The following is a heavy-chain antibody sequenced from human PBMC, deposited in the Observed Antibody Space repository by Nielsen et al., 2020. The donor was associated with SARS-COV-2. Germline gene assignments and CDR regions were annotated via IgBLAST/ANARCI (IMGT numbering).Heavy chain of an antibody. J-gene: IGHJ3*01. CDR2: VSASGGST. Sequence: GESLKISCAASGFTFNIYAMAWVRRAPGRGLQWVTGVSASGGSTYYTDSVKGRFSISRVNSKNTLFLQMHSLRVEDTAVYYCAKDGVVRGDALDLWGQGTMVTVSS. CDR3: AKDGVVRGDALDL. V-gene: IGHV3-23*01. CDR1: GFTFNIYA. D-gene: IGHD3-10*01.